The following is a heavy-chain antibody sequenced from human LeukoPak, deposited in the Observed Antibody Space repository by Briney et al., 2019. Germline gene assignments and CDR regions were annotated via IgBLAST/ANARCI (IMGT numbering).Heavy chain of an antibody. Sequence: ASVKVSCKASGYTFTGYYMHWVRQAPGQELEWMGWINPNSGGTNYAQKFQGRVTMTRDTSISTAYMELSRLRSDDTAVYYCARVLAVAGTYNWFDPWGQGTLVTVSS. J-gene: IGHJ5*02. D-gene: IGHD6-19*01. CDR2: INPNSGGT. CDR3: ARVLAVAGTYNWFDP. CDR1: GYTFTGYY. V-gene: IGHV1-2*02.